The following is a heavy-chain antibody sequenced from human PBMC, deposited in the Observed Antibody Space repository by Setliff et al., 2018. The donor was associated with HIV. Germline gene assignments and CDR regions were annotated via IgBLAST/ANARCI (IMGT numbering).Heavy chain of an antibody. CDR2: IDSSGTT. CDR1: GGSFGVYR. D-gene: IGHD6-19*01. CDR3: EVAGQ. Sequence: SETLSLTCTISGGSFGVYRWSWIRQSAGRGLEWIGRIDSSGTTDYKPSLKGRVAISVDTSKNQFSLKLRSVTAADTAVYYCEVAGQWGQGTLVTVSS. J-gene: IGHJ4*02. V-gene: IGHV4-4*07.